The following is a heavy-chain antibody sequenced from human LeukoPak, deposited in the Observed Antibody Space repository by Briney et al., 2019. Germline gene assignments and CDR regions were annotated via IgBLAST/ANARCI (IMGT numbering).Heavy chain of an antibody. D-gene: IGHD6-13*01. CDR2: ISGYNGNT. Sequence: ASVKVSCKASGYTFTSYGISWVRQAPGQGLEWMGWISGYNGNTNYAKKLQGRVTMTTDTSTSTAYMELRSLRSDDTAVYYCARTGYSSSWYDAEYFHHWGQGTLVAVSA. CDR1: GYTFTSYG. CDR3: ARTGYSSSWYDAEYFHH. V-gene: IGHV1-18*01. J-gene: IGHJ1*01.